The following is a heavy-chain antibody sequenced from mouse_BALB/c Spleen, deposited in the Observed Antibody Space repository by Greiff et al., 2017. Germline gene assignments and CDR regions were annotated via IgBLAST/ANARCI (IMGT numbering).Heavy chain of an antibody. Sequence: QVQLKESGPGLVAPSQSLSITCTVSGFSLTGYGVNWVRQPPGKGLEWLGMIWGDGSTDYNSALKSRLSISKDNSKSQVFLKMNSLQTDDTARYYCARDTGGSSGWFAYWGQGTLVTVSA. CDR2: IWGDGST. CDR1: GFSLTGYG. CDR3: ARDTGGSSGWFAY. D-gene: IGHD1-1*01. J-gene: IGHJ3*01. V-gene: IGHV2-6-7*01.